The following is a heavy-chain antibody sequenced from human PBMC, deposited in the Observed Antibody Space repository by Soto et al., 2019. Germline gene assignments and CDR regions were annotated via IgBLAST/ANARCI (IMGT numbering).Heavy chain of an antibody. CDR3: AKVSGESYPRTRASDS. Sequence: GWSMILSCAASGFTFSSYAMNWVRQAPGEGLEWVSTITNTGGDKIYADSVKSRFTISRDNSKNTLFLQMNNLRVEDTAIYYCAKVSGESYPRTRASDSCGQGTRLTVAS. D-gene: IGHD1-26*01. V-gene: IGHV3-23*01. CDR2: ITNTGGDK. CDR1: GFTFSSYA. J-gene: IGHJ4*02.